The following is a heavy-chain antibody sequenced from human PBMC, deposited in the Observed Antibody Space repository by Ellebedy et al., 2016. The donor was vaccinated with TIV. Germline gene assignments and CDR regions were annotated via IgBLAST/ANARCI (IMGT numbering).Heavy chain of an antibody. V-gene: IGHV1-18*04. J-gene: IGHJ4*02. CDR2: VSPYDGNT. CDR1: GYTFSSFF. D-gene: IGHD4-23*01. Sequence: AASVKVSCKASGYTFSSFFMHWVRQAPGQGLEWMGWVSPYDGNTNYAQKFQGRVTMTIDTFTGTGYMELRNLRSDDTAVYYCAGGFRYGSGRWPLDYWGQGTLVTVSS. CDR3: AGGFRYGSGRWPLDY.